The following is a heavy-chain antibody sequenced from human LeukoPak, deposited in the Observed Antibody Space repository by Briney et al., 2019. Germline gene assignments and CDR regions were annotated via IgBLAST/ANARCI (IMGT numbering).Heavy chain of an antibody. Sequence: PSETLSLTCAVYGGSFSGYYWSWIRQPPGKGLEWIGEINHSGSTNYNPSLKGRVTISVDTSKNQFSLKLSSVTAADTAVYYCAREDIVVVVAAGSQYNWFDPWGQGTLVTVSS. CDR2: INHSGST. CDR1: GGSFSGYY. CDR3: AREDIVVVVAAGSQYNWFDP. J-gene: IGHJ5*02. V-gene: IGHV4-34*01. D-gene: IGHD2-15*01.